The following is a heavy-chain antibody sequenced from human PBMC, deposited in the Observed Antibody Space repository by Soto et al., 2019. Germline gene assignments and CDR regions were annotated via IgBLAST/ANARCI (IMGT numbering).Heavy chain of an antibody. V-gene: IGHV1-58*01. Sequence: ASVKVSCQASGFTFTSSAVQWVRQARGQRLEWIGWIVVGSGNTNYAQKFQERVTITRDMSTSTAYMELSSLRSEDTAVYYCAANAVDYYDSSGYSHWGQGTLVTVSS. CDR2: IVVGSGNT. CDR1: GFTFTSSA. J-gene: IGHJ4*02. D-gene: IGHD3-22*01. CDR3: AANAVDYYDSSGYSH.